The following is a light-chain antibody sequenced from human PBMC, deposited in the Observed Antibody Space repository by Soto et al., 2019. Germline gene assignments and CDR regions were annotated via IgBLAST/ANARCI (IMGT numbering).Light chain of an antibody. CDR1: QSISTY. V-gene: IGKV3-11*01. Sequence: EIVVTQSPATLSLSPGERATLSCRASQSISTYLAWYQQKPGQAPRLLIDDASKRATGIPARFSGSGSGTDFTLTISSLEPEDFAVYYCQQRSTLPLTFGGGTKVEIK. CDR2: DAS. CDR3: QQRSTLPLT. J-gene: IGKJ4*01.